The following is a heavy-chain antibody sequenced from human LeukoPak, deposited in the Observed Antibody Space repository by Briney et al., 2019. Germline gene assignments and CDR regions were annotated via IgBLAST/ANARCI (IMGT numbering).Heavy chain of an antibody. J-gene: IGHJ4*02. CDR1: GFTLSRNY. V-gene: IGHV3-53*01. CDR3: AAFSA. Sequence: GGSLRLSRAASGFTLSRNYMGWGRPAPGKGVEWVSVIYSGGSTYYADSVKGRFTISRDNSKNTLYLQMNSLRAEDTAVYYCAAFSAWGQGTLVTVSS. D-gene: IGHD2/OR15-2a*01. CDR2: IYSGGST.